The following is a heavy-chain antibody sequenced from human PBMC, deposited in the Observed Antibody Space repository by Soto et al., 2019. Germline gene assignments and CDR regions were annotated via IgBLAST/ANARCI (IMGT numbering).Heavy chain of an antibody. V-gene: IGHV1-69*01. Sequence: QVQLVQSGAEVKKPGSSVKLSCKTSGGTFRNYAINWVRQAPGQGLEWMGGSIPVFGTANYAQTFQGRFTITADESTSTDYMELSSLRSEDTAVYYCAIPLPKQQLGRGAFDHWGQGTLVTVAS. CDR1: GGTFRNYA. CDR3: AIPLPKQQLGRGAFDH. D-gene: IGHD6-13*01. J-gene: IGHJ4*02. CDR2: SIPVFGTA.